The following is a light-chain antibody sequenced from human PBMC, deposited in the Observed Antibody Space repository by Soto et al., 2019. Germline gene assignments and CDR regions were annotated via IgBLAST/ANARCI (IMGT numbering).Light chain of an antibody. Sequence: DIQMTQSPSSLSASIGDRVTIICRASQSISSSLNWYQQEPGKAPKLLIYDASSLQSGVPSRFSGSGSGTEFTLTISSLQPDDFATYYCQQYNSLWTFGQGTKVDIK. J-gene: IGKJ1*01. CDR3: QQYNSLWT. V-gene: IGKV1-5*02. CDR1: QSISSS. CDR2: DAS.